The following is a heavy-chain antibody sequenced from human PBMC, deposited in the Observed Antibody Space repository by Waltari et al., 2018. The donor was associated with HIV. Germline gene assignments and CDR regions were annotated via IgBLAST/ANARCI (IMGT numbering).Heavy chain of an antibody. CDR1: GYTFTGYY. CDR3: TRVGFGSGTYYFPGGY. J-gene: IGHJ4*02. Sequence: QVQLVQSGAEVKSPGDSVKVSCKASGYTFTGYYIHWVRQAPGQGIAWMGCTNPNSGYTNYVQKFQGRGIMTRDTAINTVYMELRRLTSDDTAVYYCTRVGFGSGTYYFPGGYWGQGTLVTVSS. D-gene: IGHD3-10*01. CDR2: TNPNSGYT. V-gene: IGHV1-2*02.